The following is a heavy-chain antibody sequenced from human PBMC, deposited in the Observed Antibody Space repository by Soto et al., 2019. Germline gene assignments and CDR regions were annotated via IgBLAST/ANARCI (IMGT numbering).Heavy chain of an antibody. CDR2: ISDDGSNT. J-gene: IGHJ4*02. CDR1: GFTFSRHT. V-gene: IGHV3-30-3*01. CDR3: AREVYYDGWSGFNTHPYYFDD. Sequence: QVQLVESGGGVVQPGRSLRLSCAASGFTFSRHTMHWVRQAPGKGLEWVAAISDDGSNTYYADSVKGRFTISRDNSKNTLYLQMNSLSSEDTAGHHCAREVYYDGWSGFNTHPYYFDDWGQGTLVTVSS. D-gene: IGHD3-3*01.